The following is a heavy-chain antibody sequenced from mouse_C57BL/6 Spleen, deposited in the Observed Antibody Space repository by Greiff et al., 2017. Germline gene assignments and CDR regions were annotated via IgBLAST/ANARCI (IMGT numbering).Heavy chain of an antibody. J-gene: IGHJ2*01. CDR2: INPSNSDT. CDR1: GYSFTSYW. CDR3: AIHYYDPFDY. Sequence: QVQLQQSGPDLVKPGASVKVSCKASGYSFTSYWMHWVKQRPGQGLEWIGRINPSNSDTNYNQKFKGKATLTVDKSSSKAYMQLSSLTSEDSAVYYCAIHYYDPFDYWGQGTTLTVSS. V-gene: IGHV1-74*01. D-gene: IGHD2-4*01.